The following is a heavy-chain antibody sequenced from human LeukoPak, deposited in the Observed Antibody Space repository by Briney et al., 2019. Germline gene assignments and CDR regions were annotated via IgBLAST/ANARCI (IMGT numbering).Heavy chain of an antibody. J-gene: IGHJ4*02. CDR2: INHSGST. D-gene: IGHD2-2*01. CDR3: ARGPDCSSTSCNRAFDY. CDR1: GGSFSGYY. Sequence: PSETLSLTCAVYGGSFSGYYWSWIRQPPGKGLEWIGEINHSGSTNYSPSLKSRVTISVDTSKNQFSLKLSSVTAADTAVYYCARGPDCSSTSCNRAFDYWGQGTLVTVSS. V-gene: IGHV4-34*01.